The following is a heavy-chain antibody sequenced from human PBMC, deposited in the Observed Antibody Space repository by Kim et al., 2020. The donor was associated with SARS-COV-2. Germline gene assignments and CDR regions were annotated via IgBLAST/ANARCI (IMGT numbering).Heavy chain of an antibody. D-gene: IGHD1-1*01. CDR2: ITHDGNNK. Sequence: GGSLRLSCAASGFTFNTYGMRWAMHWVRQAPGKGLEWGSVITHDGNNKYYADSVKGRFTISRDNSKNTLYLQMNSLRVEDTAVYYCARDTRRDGHNGNGFDIWGQGTMVTVSS. V-gene: IGHV3-30*03. J-gene: IGHJ3*02. CDR1: GFTFNTYGM. CDR3: ARDTRRDGHNGNGFDI.